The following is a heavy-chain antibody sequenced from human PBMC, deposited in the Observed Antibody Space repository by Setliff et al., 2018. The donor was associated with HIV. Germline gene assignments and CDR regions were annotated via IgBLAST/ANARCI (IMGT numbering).Heavy chain of an antibody. Sequence: GGSLRLSCAASGFTLEKYWMHWVRQVPGKGLEWVAVIWNDGSNQFYADSVKGRFTISRDISKNTLYLQMNSLRAEDTAVYYCTKERYGSTGYDFWGQGTLVTVSS. V-gene: IGHV3-33*06. D-gene: IGHD3-22*01. CDR1: GFTLEKYW. CDR3: TKERYGSTGYDF. J-gene: IGHJ4*02. CDR2: IWNDGSNQ.